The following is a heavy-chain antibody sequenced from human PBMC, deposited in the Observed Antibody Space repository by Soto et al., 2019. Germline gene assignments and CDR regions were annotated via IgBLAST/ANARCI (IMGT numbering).Heavy chain of an antibody. Sequence: QVQLVQSGAEVKKPGASVKVSCKASGYTFTSYAMHWVRQAPGQRLEWMGWINAGNGNTKYSQKFQSRVTITRDKSASTAYMELSSLRSEDTAVYYCARGGSGYSYGLGYWGQGTLVTVSS. CDR1: GYTFTSYA. V-gene: IGHV1-3*01. J-gene: IGHJ4*02. CDR2: INAGNGNT. D-gene: IGHD5-18*01. CDR3: ARGGSGYSYGLGY.